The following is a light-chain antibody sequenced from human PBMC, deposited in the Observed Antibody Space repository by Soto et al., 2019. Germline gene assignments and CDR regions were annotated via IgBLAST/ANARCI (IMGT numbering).Light chain of an antibody. CDR2: TVS. V-gene: IGKV2-40*01. Sequence: DIVMTQTPLSLPVTPGEPASISCRSSQSLLDSDDGNTYLDWYLQKPGQSPQLLIYTVSYRASEVPDRFSGSGSGTDFTLKISRVEAEDVGVYYCMQRIEFPLTFGGGTKVDIK. CDR3: MQRIEFPLT. J-gene: IGKJ4*01. CDR1: QSLLDSDDGNTY.